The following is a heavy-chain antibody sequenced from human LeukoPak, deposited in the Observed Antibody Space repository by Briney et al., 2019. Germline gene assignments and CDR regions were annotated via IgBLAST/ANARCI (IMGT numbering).Heavy chain of an antibody. D-gene: IGHD3-16*01. J-gene: IGHJ4*02. CDR1: GGSFSGYY. Sequence: SETLSLTCAVYGGSFSGYYWSWIRQPPGKGLEWIGEINHSGSTNYNPSLKSRVTLSVHTSKNQFSLKLSSVTAADTAVYYCARGTYTARSPPFVYWGQGTLATVSS. CDR2: INHSGST. CDR3: ARGTYTARSPPFVY. V-gene: IGHV4-34*01.